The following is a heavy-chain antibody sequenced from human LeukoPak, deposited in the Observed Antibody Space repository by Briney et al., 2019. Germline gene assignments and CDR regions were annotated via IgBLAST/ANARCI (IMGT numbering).Heavy chain of an antibody. CDR1: GGSISSSY. Sequence: SETLSLTCTVSGGSISSSYWSWIRQAPEKGLEWVGYVYYSVNTHYNPSLKSRITISVDTSKNQFSLKVTSVTAADTAVYYCARDRVVASSYYYGMDVWGQGTTVTVSS. V-gene: IGHV4-30-4*01. CDR2: VYYSVNT. CDR3: ARDRVVASSYYYGMDV. J-gene: IGHJ6*02. D-gene: IGHD2-15*01.